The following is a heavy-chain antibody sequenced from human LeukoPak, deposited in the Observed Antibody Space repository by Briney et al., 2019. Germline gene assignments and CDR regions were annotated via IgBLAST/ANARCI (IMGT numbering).Heavy chain of an antibody. Sequence: PGGSLRLSCAASGFTLSSYGMHWVRQAPGKGLEWVAVISYDGSNKYYADSVKGRFTISSDNSNNTLHLQMNSLRAEDTAVSYCAKPPLPNYYDSSGVDWGQGTLVTVSS. CDR3: AKPPLPNYYDSSGVD. CDR2: ISYDGSNK. V-gene: IGHV3-30*18. CDR1: GFTLSSYG. J-gene: IGHJ4*02. D-gene: IGHD3-22*01.